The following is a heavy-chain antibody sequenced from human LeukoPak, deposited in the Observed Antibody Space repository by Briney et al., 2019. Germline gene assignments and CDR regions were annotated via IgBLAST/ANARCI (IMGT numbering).Heavy chain of an antibody. Sequence: ASVKVSCKASGYTFTSYPMNWVRQAPGQGLEWMGWINTNTGNPTYAQGFTGRFVFSLDTSVSTAYLQISSLKAEDTAVYYCAIPRIAAAGTAFDYWGQGTLVTVSS. D-gene: IGHD6-13*01. CDR2: INTNTGNP. V-gene: IGHV7-4-1*02. CDR1: GYTFTSYP. CDR3: AIPRIAAAGTAFDY. J-gene: IGHJ4*02.